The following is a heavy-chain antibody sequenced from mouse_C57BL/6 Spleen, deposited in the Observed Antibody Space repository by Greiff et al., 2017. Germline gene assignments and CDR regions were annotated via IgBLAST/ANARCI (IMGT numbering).Heavy chain of an antibody. CDR1: GFTINNTY. CDR3: ARGSGYVDAWFAY. J-gene: IGHJ3*01. D-gene: IGHD3-2*02. CDR2: IDPANGNT. V-gene: IGHV14-3*01. Sequence: VQLQQSVAELVRPGASVKLSCTASGFTINNTYMNWVKQRPEQGLEWIGRIDPANGNTKYAPKFQGKATITADTSSNTAYLQLSSLTSEDTAIYYCARGSGYVDAWFAYGGQGTLVTVSA.